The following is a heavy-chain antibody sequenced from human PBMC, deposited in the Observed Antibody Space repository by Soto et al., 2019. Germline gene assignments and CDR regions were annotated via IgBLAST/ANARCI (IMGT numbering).Heavy chain of an antibody. Sequence: GGSPRISCAASGFTFCTYSMNWVRQAPGKGLEWVSYISSGSSTIYYADSVKGRFTISRDNAKNSLYLQMDSLRAEDTAVYYATRSAYMDVWGTGTTVTVSS. CDR3: TRSAYMDV. CDR1: GFTFCTYS. D-gene: IGHD2-2*01. V-gene: IGHV3-48*01. J-gene: IGHJ6*03. CDR2: ISSGSSTI.